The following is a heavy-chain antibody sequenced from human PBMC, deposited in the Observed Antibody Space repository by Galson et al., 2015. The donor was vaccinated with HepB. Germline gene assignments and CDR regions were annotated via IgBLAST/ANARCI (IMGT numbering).Heavy chain of an antibody. J-gene: IGHJ3*02. CDR3: ASEGAYYYDSSERHPNKEDAFDI. Sequence: SVKVSCKASGYTSTGYYMHWVRQAPGQGLEWMGWINPNSGGTNYAQKFQGRVTMTRDTSISTAYMELSRLRSDDTAVYYCASEGAYYYDSSERHPNKEDAFDIWGQGTMVTVSS. CDR2: INPNSGGT. CDR1: GYTSTGYY. D-gene: IGHD3-22*01. V-gene: IGHV1-2*02.